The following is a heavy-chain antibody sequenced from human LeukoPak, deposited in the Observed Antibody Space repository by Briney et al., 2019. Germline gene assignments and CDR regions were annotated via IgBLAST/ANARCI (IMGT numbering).Heavy chain of an antibody. D-gene: IGHD3-9*01. Sequence: GGSLRLSCAASGFTFDSYTMSWVRQAPGKGLEWVSAISGSGGSTYYADSVKGRFTISRDNSKNTLYLQMNSLRAEDTAVYYCAKDHSGTGYYSYFDYRGQGTLVTVSS. V-gene: IGHV3-23*01. CDR3: AKDHSGTGYYSYFDY. CDR2: ISGSGGST. J-gene: IGHJ4*02. CDR1: GFTFDSYT.